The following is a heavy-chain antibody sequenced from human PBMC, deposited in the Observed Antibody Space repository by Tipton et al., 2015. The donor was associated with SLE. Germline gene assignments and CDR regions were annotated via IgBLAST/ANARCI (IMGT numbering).Heavy chain of an antibody. V-gene: IGHV5-51*03. Sequence: QLVQSGAEVRKPGESLKISCKGSGYNFNHFIAWLRQMPGKGLEYMGIIYPVDSDTRYSPAFHGQVTMSAGKSIDTAFLQWTSLKASDSAMYYCARFDGHTKMLDYWGHGTLVIVSS. J-gene: IGHJ4*01. CDR2: IYPVDSDT. CDR1: GYNFNHF. CDR3: ARFDGHTKMLDY. D-gene: IGHD5-24*01.